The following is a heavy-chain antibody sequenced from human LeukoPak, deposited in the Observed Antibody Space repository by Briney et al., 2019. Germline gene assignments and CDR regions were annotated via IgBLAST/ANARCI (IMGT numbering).Heavy chain of an antibody. D-gene: IGHD1-26*01. CDR1: GFTFSDSW. Sequence: GGSLRLSCAASGFTFSDSWMSWVRQAPGKGLEWVSYISSSSSTIYYADSVKGRFTISRDNAKNSLYLQMNSLRAEDTAVYYCARDVEWGRVDYWGQGTLVTVSS. V-gene: IGHV3-48*01. J-gene: IGHJ4*02. CDR2: ISSSSSTI. CDR3: ARDVEWGRVDY.